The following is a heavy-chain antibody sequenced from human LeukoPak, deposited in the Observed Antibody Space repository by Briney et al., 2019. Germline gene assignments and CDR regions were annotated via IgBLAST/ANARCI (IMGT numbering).Heavy chain of an antibody. CDR1: GFTFSSYG. D-gene: IGHD3-3*01. J-gene: IGHJ5*02. CDR2: ISYDGSNK. Sequence: PGGPLRLSCAASGFTFSSYGMHWVRQAPGKGLEWVAVISYDGSNKYYADPVKGRFTISRDNSKNTLYLQMNSLRAEDTAVYYCAKDPTYYDFWSGYKRYNWFDPWGQGTLVTVSS. V-gene: IGHV3-30*18. CDR3: AKDPTYYDFWSGYKRYNWFDP.